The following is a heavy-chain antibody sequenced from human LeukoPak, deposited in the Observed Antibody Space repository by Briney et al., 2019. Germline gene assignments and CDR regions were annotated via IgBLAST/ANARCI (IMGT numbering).Heavy chain of an antibody. CDR1: GFTFNDYN. J-gene: IGHJ4*02. D-gene: IGHD3-9*01. V-gene: IGHV3-30-3*01. CDR2: ISYHGINK. Sequence: GSLRLSCAASGFTFNDYNMHWVRQAPGKGLEWVAFISYHGINKNDADSVKGRFTISRDNSENTVYLQINGLRPEDTAIYYCAGDFTGRYTIDYWGQGTLVTVSS. CDR3: AGDFTGRYTIDY.